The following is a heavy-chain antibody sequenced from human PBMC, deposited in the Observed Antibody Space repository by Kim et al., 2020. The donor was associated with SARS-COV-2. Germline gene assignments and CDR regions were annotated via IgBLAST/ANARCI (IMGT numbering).Heavy chain of an antibody. V-gene: IGHV4-59*08. CDR3: ARKKYYDFTRGYYGMDV. CDR2: IYYSGST. D-gene: IGHD3-3*01. CDR1: GGSINNFY. Sequence: SETLSLTCTVSGGSINNFYWSWIRQPPGKGLEWIGYIYYSGSTNYNPSLKSRVSISLDTSKSQFSLKLSSVTAADTAVYYCARKKYYDFTRGYYGMDVWGQGTTVTVSS. J-gene: IGHJ6*02.